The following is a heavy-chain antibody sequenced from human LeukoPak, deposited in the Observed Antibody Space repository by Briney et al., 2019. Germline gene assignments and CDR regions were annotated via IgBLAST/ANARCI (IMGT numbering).Heavy chain of an antibody. Sequence: GGSLRLSCAASGFTFSSYSMNWVRQAPGKGLEWVSSISSSSSSIYYADSVKGRFTISRDNAKNSLYLQMNSLRAEDTAVYYCAPIRLGELSLSWGLGTLVTVSS. D-gene: IGHD3-16*02. CDR1: GFTFSSYS. J-gene: IGHJ5*02. V-gene: IGHV3-21*01. CDR3: APIRLGELSLS. CDR2: ISSSSSSI.